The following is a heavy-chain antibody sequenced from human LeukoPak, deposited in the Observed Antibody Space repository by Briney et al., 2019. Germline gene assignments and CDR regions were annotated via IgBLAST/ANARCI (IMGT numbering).Heavy chain of an antibody. D-gene: IGHD6-13*01. Sequence: PGGSLSLSCAASGFTFSSYGMHWVRQAPGKGLEWVAVIWYGGSNKYYADSVKGRFTISRDNSKNTLYLQMNSLRAEDTAVYYCAKDPNSSSWYRHVYYFDYWGQGTLVTVSS. J-gene: IGHJ4*02. CDR3: AKDPNSSSWYRHVYYFDY. V-gene: IGHV3-33*06. CDR2: IWYGGSNK. CDR1: GFTFSSYG.